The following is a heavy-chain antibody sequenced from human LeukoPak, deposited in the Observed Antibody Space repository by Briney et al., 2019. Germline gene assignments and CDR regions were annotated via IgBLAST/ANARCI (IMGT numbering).Heavy chain of an antibody. CDR1: GFKFSTNW. J-gene: IGHJ4*02. V-gene: IGHV3-7*01. Sequence: GGSLRLSFAASGFKFSTNWMSWVGQAPGKGLEWVANIKQDGSEKYYVDSVKGRFTISRDNAKNSLYLQMNSLRAEDTAVYYCAREGPSVTPYYWGQGTLVTVSS. D-gene: IGHD4-17*01. CDR3: AREGPSVTPYY. CDR2: IKQDGSEK.